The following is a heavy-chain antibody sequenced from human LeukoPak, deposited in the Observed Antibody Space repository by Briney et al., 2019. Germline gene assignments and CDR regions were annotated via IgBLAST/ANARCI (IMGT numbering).Heavy chain of an antibody. CDR2: IYYSGST. D-gene: IGHD3-22*01. CDR3: ARATSGGFTVDYYDSSGLFDY. J-gene: IGHJ4*02. CDR1: GGSISSYY. V-gene: IGHV4-30-4*01. Sequence: SETLSLTCTVSGGSISSYYWSWIRQPPGKGLEWIGYIYYSGSTYYNPSLKSRVTISVDTSKNQFSLKLSSVTAADTAVYYCARATSGGFTVDYYDSSGLFDYWGQGTLVTVSS.